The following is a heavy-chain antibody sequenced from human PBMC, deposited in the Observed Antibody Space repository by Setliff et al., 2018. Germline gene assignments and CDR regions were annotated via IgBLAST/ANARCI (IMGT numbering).Heavy chain of an antibody. CDR1: GFTFSDHR. CDR3: VRDSGKFSFDF. J-gene: IGHJ4*02. CDR2: MRHKAAGYST. V-gene: IGHV3-72*01. D-gene: IGHD1-26*01. Sequence: PGRSLRLSCAASGFTFSDHRMDWVRLGPGKGLEWIGRMRHKAAGYSTEYAPSVRGRFSVPRDDSKNSFYLQMTSLTTEDTAVYYCVRDSGKFSFDFWGQGTPVTVSS.